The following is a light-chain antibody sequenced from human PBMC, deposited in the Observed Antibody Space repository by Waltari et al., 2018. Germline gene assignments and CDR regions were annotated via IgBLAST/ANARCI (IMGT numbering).Light chain of an antibody. Sequence: HSGLTQLASASRSPGPSITLPCTGTSRDVAHYNLVSWYQQYPGKAPKLMGYEVTKRTSGVSDRFSGSKSGNTASLTIYGLQSEDEADYYCCSYAGLGIYVFGTGTKVTVL. J-gene: IGLJ1*01. CDR3: CSYAGLGIYV. V-gene: IGLV2-23*02. CDR1: SRDVAHYNL. CDR2: EVT.